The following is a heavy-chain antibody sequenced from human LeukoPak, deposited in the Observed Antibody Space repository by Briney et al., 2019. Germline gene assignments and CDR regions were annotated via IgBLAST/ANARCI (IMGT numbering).Heavy chain of an antibody. V-gene: IGHV3-9*01. J-gene: IGHJ6*02. CDR3: AKDMRLRVLWFGELNYYGMDV. D-gene: IGHD3-10*01. Sequence: SGRSLRLSCAASGFTFDDYAMHWVRQARGKGLEWVSGIRWNSGSIGYADSVKGRFTLSRDNAKNSLYLQMNRLSAEDTALYYCAKDMRLRVLWFGELNYYGMDVWGQGTTVTVSS. CDR1: GFTFDDYA. CDR2: IRWNSGSI.